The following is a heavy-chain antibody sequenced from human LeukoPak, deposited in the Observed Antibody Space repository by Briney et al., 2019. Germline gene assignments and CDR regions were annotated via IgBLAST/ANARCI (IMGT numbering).Heavy chain of an antibody. D-gene: IGHD5-24*01. CDR1: GGSISSGSYY. J-gene: IGHJ6*02. Sequence: PSETLSLTCTVSGGSISSGSYYWSWIRQPAGKGLEWIGRIYTSGSTNYNPSLKSRVTISVDTSKNQFSLKLSSVTAADTAVYYCARRVDGYNYYYYGMDVWGQGTTVTVSS. V-gene: IGHV4-61*02. CDR3: ARRVDGYNYYYYGMDV. CDR2: IYTSGST.